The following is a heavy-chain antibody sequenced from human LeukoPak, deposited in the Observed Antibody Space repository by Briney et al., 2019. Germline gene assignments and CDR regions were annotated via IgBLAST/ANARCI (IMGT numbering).Heavy chain of an antibody. D-gene: IGHD2-21*02. V-gene: IGHV4-39*07. Sequence: SETLSLTCTVSGGSISSSSYYWGWIRQPPGKGLEWIGSIYYSGSTNYNPSLKSRVTISVDTSKNQFSLKLSSVTAADTAVYYCARHKTYCGGDCYEIPHGYYYYGMDVWGQGTTVTVSS. CDR1: GGSISSSSYY. CDR3: ARHKTYCGGDCYEIPHGYYYYGMDV. J-gene: IGHJ6*02. CDR2: IYYSGST.